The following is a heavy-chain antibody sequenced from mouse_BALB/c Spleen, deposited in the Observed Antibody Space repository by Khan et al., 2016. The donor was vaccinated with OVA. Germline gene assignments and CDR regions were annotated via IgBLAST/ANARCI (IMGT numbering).Heavy chain of an antibody. Sequence: QVQLQQSGAELVRPGTSVKVSCKASGYAFSEYLIEWVKQRPGQGLEWIGEINPRSGGTNYNGKFKDKATVTADKSSSTAYMQLSSLTSDDSAVYFCSRRVWDKSFVYWGQGTLVTVSA. V-gene: IGHV1-54*01. D-gene: IGHD4-1*01. CDR2: INPRSGGT. CDR1: GYAFSEYL. CDR3: SRRVWDKSFVY. J-gene: IGHJ3*01.